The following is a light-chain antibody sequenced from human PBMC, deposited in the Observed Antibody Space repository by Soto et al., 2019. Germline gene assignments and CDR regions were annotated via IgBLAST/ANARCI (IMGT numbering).Light chain of an antibody. J-gene: IGKJ4*01. CDR3: QHYNNWPLT. CDR1: QNVDSNY. CDR2: GAS. Sequence: EIVLTQSPGTLSLSPGEGATLSCRASQNVDSNYLAWYQQKPGQAPRIILFGASGRATGIPDRFSGSGSGTEFTLTISSLQSEDFAVYYCQHYNNWPLTFGGGTKVDIK. V-gene: IGKV3-20*01.